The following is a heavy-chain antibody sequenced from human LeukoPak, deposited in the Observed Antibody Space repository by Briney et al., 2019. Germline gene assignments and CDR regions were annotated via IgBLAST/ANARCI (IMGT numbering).Heavy chain of an antibody. CDR2: IDGSGSST. V-gene: IGHV3-23*01. CDR3: ARENSGPEY. CDR1: GFPFSSYV. D-gene: IGHD6-19*01. J-gene: IGHJ4*02. Sequence: PGGSLRLSCAASGFPFSSYVMTWVRQAPGKGLEWVSAIDGSGSSTYYADSVKGRFTISRDNSKNTLYLQMNSLRAEDTAVYYCARENSGPEYWGQGTLVTVSS.